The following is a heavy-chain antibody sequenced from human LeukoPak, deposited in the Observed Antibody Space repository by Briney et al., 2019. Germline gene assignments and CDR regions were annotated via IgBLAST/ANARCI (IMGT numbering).Heavy chain of an antibody. J-gene: IGHJ4*02. D-gene: IGHD6-19*01. CDR1: GFTFSSYA. V-gene: IGHV3-23*01. CDR2: ISGSGGST. Sequence: PGGSLRLSCAASGFTFSSYAMSWVRQAPGKGLEWVSAISGSGGSTYYADSVKGRFTTSRDNSKNTLYLQTNSLRAEDTAVYYCAKAVAQYSSGWYDYWGQGTLVTVSS. CDR3: AKAVAQYSSGWYDY.